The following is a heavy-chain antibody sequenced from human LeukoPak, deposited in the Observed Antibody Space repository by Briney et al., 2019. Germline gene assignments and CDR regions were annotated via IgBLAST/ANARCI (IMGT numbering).Heavy chain of an antibody. D-gene: IGHD2-21*02. Sequence: PGGSLRLSCVVSGFTFSDYYMHWVRQAPGKGPVWVARVSTDGSSTNYADFAKGRFTISRDNDKNALYLQINSLTPEDTAVYYCARRTIAVVTGDFWGQGTLVTVSS. CDR3: ARRTIAVVTGDF. V-gene: IGHV3-74*01. CDR2: VSTDGSST. CDR1: GFTFSDYY. J-gene: IGHJ4*02.